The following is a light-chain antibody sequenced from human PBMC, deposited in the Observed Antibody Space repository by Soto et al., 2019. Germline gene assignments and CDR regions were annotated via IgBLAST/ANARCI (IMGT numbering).Light chain of an antibody. J-gene: IGKJ4*01. CDR1: QSVSST. V-gene: IGKV3-15*01. CDR3: HQYNAWPLT. CDR2: GAS. Sequence: EIVMTQSPATLSVSPGERATLSCRASQSVSSTLSWYQQKPGQAPRLLIYGASTRATGIPARFSGSGSGTDFTLTISSLQSEDFALYYCHQYNAWPLTFGGGTKVELK.